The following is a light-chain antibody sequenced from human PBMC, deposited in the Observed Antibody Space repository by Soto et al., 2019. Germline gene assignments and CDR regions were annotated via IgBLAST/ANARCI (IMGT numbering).Light chain of an antibody. V-gene: IGLV1-44*01. CDR3: AAWYDSLNGVV. J-gene: IGLJ2*01. CDR2: RNN. Sequence: QSVLTQPPSASGTPGQRVTISCSGSSSNIGSNTENWYQQLPGTAPQLLLYRNNTRPSGVPDRFSGAKSGTSASPAISGRQSEDEADDYCAAWYDSLNGVVFGGGTKLTVL. CDR1: SSNIGSNT.